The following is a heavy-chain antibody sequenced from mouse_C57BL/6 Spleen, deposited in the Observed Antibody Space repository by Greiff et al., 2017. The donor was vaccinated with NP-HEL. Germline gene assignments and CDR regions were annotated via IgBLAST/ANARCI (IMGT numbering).Heavy chain of an antibody. D-gene: IGHD1-1*01. CDR3: AREEDYYGSTAWFAY. V-gene: IGHV1-26*01. J-gene: IGHJ3*01. CDR2: INPNNGGT. Sequence: EVQLHQSGPELVKPGASVKISCKASGYTFTDYYMNWVKQSHGKSLEWIGDINPNNGGTSYNQKFKGKATLTVDKSSSTAYMELRSLTSEDSAVYYCAREEDYYGSTAWFAYWGQGTLVTVSA. CDR1: GYTFTDYY.